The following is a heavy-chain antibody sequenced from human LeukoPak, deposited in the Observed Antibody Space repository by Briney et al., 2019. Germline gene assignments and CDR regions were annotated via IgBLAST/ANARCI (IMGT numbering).Heavy chain of an antibody. J-gene: IGHJ5*02. D-gene: IGHD2-2*01. CDR2: IYTSGST. CDR3: ARDLGVVVPAATYNWCDP. Sequence: SETLSLTCTVSGGSISSYYWSWIRQPAGKGLEWIGRIYTSGSTNYNPSLKSRVTMSVDTSKNQFSLKLSSVTAADTAVYYCARDLGVVVPAATYNWCDPWGQGTLVTVSS. V-gene: IGHV4-4*07. CDR1: GGSISSYY.